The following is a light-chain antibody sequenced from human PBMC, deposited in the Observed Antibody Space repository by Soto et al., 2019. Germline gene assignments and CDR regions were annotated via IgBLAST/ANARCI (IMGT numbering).Light chain of an antibody. Sequence: DIQLTQSPSTLSASVGDRVTITCRASQSISSWLAWYQQKPGTAPKLLIYEASTLESGVPSRFSGIRSGTEFTLSVSSLQPDDFATYYCQQYHSWPPITFRQGTRLEIK. CDR2: EAS. CDR3: QQYHSWPPIT. V-gene: IGKV1-5*03. J-gene: IGKJ5*01. CDR1: QSISSW.